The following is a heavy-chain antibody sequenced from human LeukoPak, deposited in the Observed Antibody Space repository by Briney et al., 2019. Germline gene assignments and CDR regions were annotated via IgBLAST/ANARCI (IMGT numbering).Heavy chain of an antibody. CDR2: IIPIFGTA. V-gene: IGHV1-69*06. Sequence: SAATVSCPASGGTFIRYDSSWVRQPPGQKLEWMGGIIPIFGTANYAQKFQGRVTITADKSTSTAYMELSSLRSEDTAVYYCARGMGSSRYNYWGQGNLVTVLS. CDR1: GGTFIRYD. D-gene: IGHD6-13*01. CDR3: ARGMGSSRYNY. J-gene: IGHJ4*02.